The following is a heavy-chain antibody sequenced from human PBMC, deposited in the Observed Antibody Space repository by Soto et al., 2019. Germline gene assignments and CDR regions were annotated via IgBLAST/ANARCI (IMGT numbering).Heavy chain of an antibody. J-gene: IGHJ5*02. CDR3: TTHNYDFWSGSNWFDP. Sequence: GGSLRLSCAASGFTFSNAWMSWVRQAPGKGLEWVGRIKSKTDGGTTDYAAPVKGRFTISRDDSKNTLYLQMNSLKTEDTAVYYCTTHNYDFWSGSNWFDPWGQGTLVTVSS. CDR2: IKSKTDGGTT. D-gene: IGHD3-3*01. CDR1: GFTFSNAW. V-gene: IGHV3-15*01.